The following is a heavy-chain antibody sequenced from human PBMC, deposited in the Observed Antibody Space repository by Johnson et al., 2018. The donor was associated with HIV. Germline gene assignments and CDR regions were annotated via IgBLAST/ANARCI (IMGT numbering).Heavy chain of an antibody. CDR3: AKDRRSSSLDAFDI. CDR2: ISYDGSNK. V-gene: IGHV3-30*18. J-gene: IGHJ3*02. Sequence: VQVVESGGGVVRPGGSLRLSCAASGFTFDDYGMAWVRQAPGKGLEWVAVISYDGSNKYYADSVKGRFTISRDNSKNTLYLQMNSLRAEDTAVYYCAKDRRSSSLDAFDIWCQGTMVTVSS. D-gene: IGHD6-13*01. CDR1: GFTFDDYG.